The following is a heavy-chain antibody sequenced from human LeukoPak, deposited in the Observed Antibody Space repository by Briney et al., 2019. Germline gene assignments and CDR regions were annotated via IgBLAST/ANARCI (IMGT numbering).Heavy chain of an antibody. CDR3: AKDLSNPYKYYGMDV. CDR2: ISGSGSST. Sequence: GGSLRLSCAASGFTFSSYAMSWVRQAPGEGLEWVSAISGSGSSTYYADSVKGRFTISRDNSKNTLYLQMSSLRAEDTAVYSCAKDLSNPYKYYGMDVWGQGTTVTVSS. D-gene: IGHD4-11*01. J-gene: IGHJ6*02. V-gene: IGHV3-23*01. CDR1: GFTFSSYA.